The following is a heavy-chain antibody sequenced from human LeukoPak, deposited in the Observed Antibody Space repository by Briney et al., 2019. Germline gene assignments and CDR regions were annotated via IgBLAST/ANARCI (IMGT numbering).Heavy chain of an antibody. CDR3: ARLPTGYPNWFDP. J-gene: IGHJ5*02. CDR1: GGSISYGTYS. D-gene: IGHD3-9*01. Sequence: NPSETLSLTCTVSGGSISYGTYSWGWIRQPPGRRLEWIATSHFSGSTYYTPSLKSRVTISVDTSKNEFPLKLTSVTAADTAVYYCARLPTGYPNWFDPWGQGTLVTVSS. CDR2: SHFSGST. V-gene: IGHV4-39*01.